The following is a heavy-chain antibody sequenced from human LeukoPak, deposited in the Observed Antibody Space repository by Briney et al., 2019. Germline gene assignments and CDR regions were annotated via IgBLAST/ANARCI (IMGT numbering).Heavy chain of an antibody. J-gene: IGHJ4*02. Sequence: GASVKVSCKASGGTFSSYAISWVRQAPGQGLEWMGGIIPIFGAANYAQKFLGRVTITADESTSTAYMELNSLRSEDTAVYYCAAGVGIAAAGTDYWGQGTLVTVSS. CDR3: AAGVGIAAAGTDY. CDR1: GGTFSSYA. D-gene: IGHD6-13*01. V-gene: IGHV1-69*01. CDR2: IIPIFGAA.